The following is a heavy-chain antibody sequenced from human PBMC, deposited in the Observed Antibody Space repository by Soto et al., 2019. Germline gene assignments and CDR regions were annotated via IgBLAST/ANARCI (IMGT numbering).Heavy chain of an antibody. CDR3: ASAESGGWKDACDI. CDR1: GFTFSSYA. J-gene: IGHJ3*02. CDR2: ISFDGSNK. V-gene: IGHV3-30-3*01. D-gene: IGHD6-19*01. Sequence: QLQLVESGGGVVQPGRSLRLSCAASGFTFSSYAMHWVRQAPGKGLEWVAVISFDGSNKYYADSVKGRFTISRDNSKNPLYLQMNRLRAEYTAVYDCASAESGGWKDACDIWGQGTMVTVSS.